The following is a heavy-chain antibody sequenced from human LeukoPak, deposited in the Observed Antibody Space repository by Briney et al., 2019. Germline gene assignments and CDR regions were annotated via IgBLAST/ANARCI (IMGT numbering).Heavy chain of an antibody. CDR2: IYYSGTT. V-gene: IGHV4-39*07. Sequence: SETLSLTCTVSGGSISSSSYYWGWIRQPPGKGLEWVGSIYYSGTTYYNPSLKSRFTISVDTSKNQFSLRLSSVTAADTAVYYCARDAGDYGDYYWFDPWGQGTLVTVSS. J-gene: IGHJ5*02. D-gene: IGHD4-17*01. CDR3: ARDAGDYGDYYWFDP. CDR1: GGSISSSSYY.